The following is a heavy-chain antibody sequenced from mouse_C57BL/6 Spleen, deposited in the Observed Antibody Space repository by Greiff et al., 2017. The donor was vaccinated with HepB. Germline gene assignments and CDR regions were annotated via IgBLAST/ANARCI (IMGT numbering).Heavy chain of an antibody. CDR3: TRSEGVYAMDY. CDR1: GYTFTDYG. V-gene: IGHV1-15*01. J-gene: IGHJ4*01. CDR2: IDPETGGT. Sequence: VQLQQSGAELVRPGASVTLSCKASGYTFTDYGMHWVKQTPLHGLEWIGAIDPETGGTDYNQKFKGKATLTADKSSSTAYMELRSLTSEDSAVSYCTRSEGVYAMDYWGQGTSVTVSS.